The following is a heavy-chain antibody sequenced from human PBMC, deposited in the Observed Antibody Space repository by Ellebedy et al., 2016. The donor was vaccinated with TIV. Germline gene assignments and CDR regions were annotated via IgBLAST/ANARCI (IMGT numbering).Heavy chain of an antibody. Sequence: SETLSLXFAVSDGSISSGGYSWSWIRQPPGKGLEWIGCIYHSGSTYYNPSLKSRVTISVDRSKNQFSLKLSSVTAADTAVYYCAREEYSSSVAGNAFDIWGQGTMVTVSS. CDR3: AREEYSSSVAGNAFDI. D-gene: IGHD6-6*01. CDR1: DGSISSGGYS. J-gene: IGHJ3*02. V-gene: IGHV4-30-2*01. CDR2: IYHSGST.